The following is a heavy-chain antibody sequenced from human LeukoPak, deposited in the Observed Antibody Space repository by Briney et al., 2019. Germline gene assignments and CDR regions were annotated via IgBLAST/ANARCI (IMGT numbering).Heavy chain of an antibody. CDR3: ARDPGPYGSYDY. D-gene: IGHD6-19*01. CDR1: GFTFSSYS. CDR2: ISSSSSYI. Sequence: GEPLRLSCAASGFTFSSYSMNWVRQAPGKGLEWVSSISSSSSYIYYADSVKGRFTISRDNAKNSLYLQMNSLRAEDTAVYYCARDPGPYGSYDYWGQGTLVTVSS. V-gene: IGHV3-21*01. J-gene: IGHJ4*02.